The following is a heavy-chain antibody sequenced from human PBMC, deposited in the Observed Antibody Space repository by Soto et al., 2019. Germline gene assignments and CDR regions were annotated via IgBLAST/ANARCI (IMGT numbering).Heavy chain of an antibody. V-gene: IGHV5-10-1*01. D-gene: IGHD3-22*01. CDR3: ASHGPTYYYDSSGPVGWFDP. CDR1: GYSFTSYW. CDR2: IDPSDSYT. J-gene: IGHJ5*02. Sequence: GESLKISCKGSGYSFTSYWISWVRQMPGKGLEWMGRIDPSDSYTNYSPSFQGHVTISADKSISTAYLQWSSLKASDTAMNYYASHGPTYYYDSSGPVGWFDPWGQGTLVTVSS.